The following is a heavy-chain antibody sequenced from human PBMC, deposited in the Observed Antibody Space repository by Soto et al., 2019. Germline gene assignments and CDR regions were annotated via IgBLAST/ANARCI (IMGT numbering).Heavy chain of an antibody. D-gene: IGHD6-13*01. CDR3: ARHDRFIAAAGYYFDY. J-gene: IGHJ4*02. Sequence: QPPGKGLEWIGSIYYSGSTYYNPSLKSRVTISVDTSKNQFSLKLSSVTAADTAVYYCARHDRFIAAAGYYFDYWGQGTLVTVSS. CDR2: IYYSGST. V-gene: IGHV4-39*01.